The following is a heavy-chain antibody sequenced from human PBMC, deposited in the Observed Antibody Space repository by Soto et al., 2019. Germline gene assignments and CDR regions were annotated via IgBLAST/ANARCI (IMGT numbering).Heavy chain of an antibody. CDR1: GYSFSTYD. Sequence: QVQLVQSGAEVKKPGASVKVSCKASGYSFSTYDINWVRQAAGQGLEWMGWVNPKSGNTDYAQRFRGRVTMTSNTSISSAYMELCALTPEDTAVYYCARPYCDSTSCSTDWFDPWGQGTLVTVSS. CDR2: VNPKSGNT. V-gene: IGHV1-8*01. CDR3: ARPYCDSTSCSTDWFDP. J-gene: IGHJ5*02. D-gene: IGHD2-2*02.